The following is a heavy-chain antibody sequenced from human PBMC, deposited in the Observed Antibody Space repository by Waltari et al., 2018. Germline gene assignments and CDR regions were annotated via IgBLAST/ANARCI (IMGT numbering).Heavy chain of an antibody. CDR1: GGTFSSYA. CDR3: ALVVPAAIFGSAFDI. CDR2: IIPIFGTA. Sequence: QVQLVQSGAEVKKPGSSLKVSCKASGGTFSSYAISWVRQAPGQGLEWMGRIIPIFGTANYAQKFQGRVTTTADKSTSTADMELSSLRSEDTAVEYCALVVPAAIFGSAFDIWGQGTMVTVSS. D-gene: IGHD2-2*02. J-gene: IGHJ3*02. V-gene: IGHV1-69*13.